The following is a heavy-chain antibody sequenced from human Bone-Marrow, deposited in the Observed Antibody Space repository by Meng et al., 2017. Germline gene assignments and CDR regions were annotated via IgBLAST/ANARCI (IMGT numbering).Heavy chain of an antibody. CDR3: ARETRQDYFEY. J-gene: IGHJ4*02. CDR2: ISSSGDIR. Sequence: LSLTCAASGFTFSSYEMNWVRQAPGKGLEWVSYISSSGDIRFYADSVKGRFTISRDNAKDSLYLQMNSLRAEDTAVYYCARETRQDYFEYWGQGTLVTVSS. CDR1: GFTFSSYE. V-gene: IGHV3-48*03.